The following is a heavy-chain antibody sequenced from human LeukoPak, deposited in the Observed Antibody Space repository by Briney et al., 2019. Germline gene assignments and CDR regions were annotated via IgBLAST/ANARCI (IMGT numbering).Heavy chain of an antibody. Sequence: PGGSLRLSCAASGFTFSRYGMNWVRQAPGKGLEWVSGISGSGGTTYYADSVKGRFTISRDNSKNSLSLQVSSLRAEDTAVYYCAKTNGYYSDWGQGTLVTVSS. J-gene: IGHJ4*02. D-gene: IGHD3-22*01. CDR3: AKTNGYYSD. CDR1: GFTFSRYG. V-gene: IGHV3-23*01. CDR2: ISGSGGTT.